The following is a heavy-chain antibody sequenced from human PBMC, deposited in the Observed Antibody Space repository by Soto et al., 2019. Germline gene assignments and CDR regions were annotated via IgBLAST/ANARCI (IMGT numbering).Heavy chain of an antibody. CDR2: ISAYNGNT. V-gene: IGHV1-18*01. Sequence: ASVKVSCKASGYTFTSYGISWVRQAPGQGLEWMGWISAYNGNTNYAQKLQGRVTMTTDTSTSTAYMELRSLRSDDTAVYYCARDLYVATTLGFDYWGQGTLVTVSS. J-gene: IGHJ4*02. D-gene: IGHD5-12*01. CDR1: GYTFTSYG. CDR3: ARDLYVATTLGFDY.